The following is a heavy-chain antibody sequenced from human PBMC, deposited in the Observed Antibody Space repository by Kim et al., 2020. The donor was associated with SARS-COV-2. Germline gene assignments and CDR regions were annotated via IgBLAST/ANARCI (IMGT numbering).Heavy chain of an antibody. J-gene: IGHJ4*02. CDR2: IDGSDGTT. D-gene: IGHD2-21*01. CDR3: MKGGWGWIWDH. Sequence: GGSLRLSCTTSGFTFTGHAMSWVRQPPGKGLEWVSSIDGSDGTTYYVDSVKGRFTISRDDSKNTLYLQMRALRGDDTAVYYCMKGGWGWIWDHWGQGTLVTVSS. V-gene: IGHV3-23*01. CDR1: GFTFTGHA.